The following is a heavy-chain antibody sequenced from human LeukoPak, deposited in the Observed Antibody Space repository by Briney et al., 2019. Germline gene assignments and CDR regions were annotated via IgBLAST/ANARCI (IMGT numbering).Heavy chain of an antibody. Sequence: GGSLRLSCTGSGFMFSRYGMYWVRQAPGKGLEWVALISYDGRKRFYADSVKGRFTISRDNSKSALVLEMNSLRVEDTAVYYCAKDYQSAPPVGMDAWGHGTKVTVSS. CDR1: GFMFSRYG. CDR3: AKDYQSAPPVGMDA. V-gene: IGHV3-30*18. J-gene: IGHJ6*02. D-gene: IGHD3-16*02. CDR2: ISYDGRKR.